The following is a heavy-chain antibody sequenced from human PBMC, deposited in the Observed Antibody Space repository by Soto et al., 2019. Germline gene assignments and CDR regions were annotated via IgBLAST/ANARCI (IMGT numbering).Heavy chain of an antibody. J-gene: IGHJ4*02. CDR2: IYYSGST. Sequence: SETLSLTCTVSGGSISSGGYYWSWIRQHPGKGLEWIGYIYYSGSTYYNPSLKSRVTISVDTSKNQFSLKLSSVTAADTAVYYCASADTAPSPFDYWGQGTLVTVSS. V-gene: IGHV4-31*03. CDR1: GGSISSGGYY. CDR3: ASADTAPSPFDY. D-gene: IGHD4-17*01.